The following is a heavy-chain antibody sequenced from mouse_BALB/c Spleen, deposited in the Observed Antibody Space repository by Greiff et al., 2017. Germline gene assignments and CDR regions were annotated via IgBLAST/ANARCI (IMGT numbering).Heavy chain of an antibody. J-gene: IGHJ4*01. V-gene: IGHV1-69*02. D-gene: IGHD2-10*02. CDR2: IDPSDSYT. CDR3: ARSEYGNYDAMDY. CDR1: GYTFTSYW. Sequence: QVQLQQPGAELVKPGASVKLSCKASGYTFTSYWMHWVKQRPGQGLEWIGEIDPSDSYTNYNQKFKGKATLTVDKSSSTAYMQLSSLTSEDSAVYYCARSEYGNYDAMDYWGQGTSVTVSS.